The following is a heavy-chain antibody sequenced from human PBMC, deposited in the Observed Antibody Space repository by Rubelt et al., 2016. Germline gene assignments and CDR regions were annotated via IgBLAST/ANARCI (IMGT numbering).Heavy chain of an antibody. J-gene: IGHJ2*01. V-gene: IGHV3-23*01. Sequence: SGFTFSSNAMSWVRQAPGKGLEWVSAFGAGGSWTYYADSVKGRFTISRDNSKNTLFLQMNSLRAEDTAMYYCAMRAAVTTHYYYDLWGRGTLVTVSS. D-gene: IGHD4-17*01. CDR2: FGAGGSWT. CDR1: GFTFSSNA. CDR3: AMRAAVTTHYYYDL.